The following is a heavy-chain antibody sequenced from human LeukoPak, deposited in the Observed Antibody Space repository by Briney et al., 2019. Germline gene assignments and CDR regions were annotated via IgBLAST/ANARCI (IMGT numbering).Heavy chain of an antibody. D-gene: IGHD2-21*02. CDR2: IIPIFGIA. V-gene: IGHV1-69*04. CDR3: ARIAHCGGDCYLFDY. CDR1: GGTFSSYA. J-gene: IGHJ4*02. Sequence: SVKVSCKASGGTFSSYAISWVRQAPGQGPEWMGRIIPIFGIANYAQKFQGRVTITADKSTSTAYMELSSLRSEDTAVYYCARIAHCGGDCYLFDYWGQGTLVTVSS.